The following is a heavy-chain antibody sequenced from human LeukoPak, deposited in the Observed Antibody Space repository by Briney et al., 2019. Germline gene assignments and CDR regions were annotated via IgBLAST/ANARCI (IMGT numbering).Heavy chain of an antibody. CDR1: GGSFSGYY. CDR2: IYYSGST. CDR3: ARHSPDYYYYYGMDV. Sequence: PSETLSLTCAVYGGSFSGYYWSWIRQPPGKGLEWIGYIYYSGSTNYNPSLKSRVTISVDTSKNQSSLKLSSVTAADTAVYYCARHSPDYYYYYGMDVWGQGTTVTVSS. V-gene: IGHV4-59*08. J-gene: IGHJ6*02.